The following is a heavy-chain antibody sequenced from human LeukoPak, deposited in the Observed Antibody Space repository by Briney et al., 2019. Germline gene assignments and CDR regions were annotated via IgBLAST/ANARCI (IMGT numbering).Heavy chain of an antibody. CDR3: ARGVAAAGVDP. CDR1: GYTFTTSG. D-gene: IGHD6-13*01. J-gene: IGHJ5*02. V-gene: IGHV1-18*01. Sequence: ASVKVSCKASGYTFTTSGTSWVRQAPGQGLEWMGWISGYNGNTDYAQKFQGRVTMTTDISTGTAYMELRSLRSDDTAVYYCARGVAAAGVDPWGQGTLVIVSS. CDR2: ISGYNGNT.